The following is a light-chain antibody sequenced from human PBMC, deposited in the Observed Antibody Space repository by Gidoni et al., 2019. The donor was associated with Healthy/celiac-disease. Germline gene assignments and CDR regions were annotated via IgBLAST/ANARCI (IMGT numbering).Light chain of an antibody. CDR1: QRISSY. J-gene: IGKJ1*01. Sequence: DIQMTQSPSSLSASVGDRVTITCRASQRISSYLKWYQQKPGQAPKRLIYAGSILQIGVPSRFSGSGFGTDFTLPISSLKPEDFATYYCQQSYRTPRTFGQGTKVEIK. V-gene: IGKV1-39*01. CDR2: AGS. CDR3: QQSYRTPRT.